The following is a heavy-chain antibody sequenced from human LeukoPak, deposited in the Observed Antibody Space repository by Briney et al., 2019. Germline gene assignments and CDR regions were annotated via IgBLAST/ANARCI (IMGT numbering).Heavy chain of an antibody. V-gene: IGHV3-7*01. Sequence: GGSLRLSCAASGFTFSSYWMSWVRQAPGKGLEWVANIKQDGSEKYYVDSVKSRFTISRDNAKNSLYLQMNSLRAEDTAVYYFAKVGLAYCGGDCSRPGDYWGQGTLVTVSS. J-gene: IGHJ4*02. D-gene: IGHD2-21*02. CDR2: IKQDGSEK. CDR1: GFTFSSYW. CDR3: AKVGLAYCGGDCSRPGDY.